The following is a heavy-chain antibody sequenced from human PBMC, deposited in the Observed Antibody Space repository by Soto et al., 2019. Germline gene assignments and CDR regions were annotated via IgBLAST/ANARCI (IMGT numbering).Heavy chain of an antibody. CDR1: GFTFSTYA. J-gene: IGHJ3*02. D-gene: IGHD3-10*01. Sequence: GGSLRLSCAASGFTFSTYAMSWVRQAPGKGLVWVSAISGSGGSTFYADSVKGRFTISRDNYMNTLYLQMNSLRTEDTAVYYCAHPRGFGVFDAYDIWGPGTMVTVSS. CDR3: AHPRGFGVFDAYDI. V-gene: IGHV3-23*01. CDR2: ISGSGGST.